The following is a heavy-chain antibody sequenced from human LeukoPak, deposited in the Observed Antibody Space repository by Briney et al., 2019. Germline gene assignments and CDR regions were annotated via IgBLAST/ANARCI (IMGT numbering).Heavy chain of an antibody. V-gene: IGHV3-23*01. D-gene: IGHD3-3*01. CDR3: ARGELYYDFWSGPGYFDY. Sequence: GGSLRLSCAASGFTFSSYAMSWVRQAPGKGLEWVSAISGSGGSTYYADSVKGRFTISRDNSKNTLYLQMNSLRAEDTAVYYCARGELYYDFWSGPGYFDYWGQGTLVTVSS. J-gene: IGHJ4*02. CDR2: ISGSGGST. CDR1: GFTFSSYA.